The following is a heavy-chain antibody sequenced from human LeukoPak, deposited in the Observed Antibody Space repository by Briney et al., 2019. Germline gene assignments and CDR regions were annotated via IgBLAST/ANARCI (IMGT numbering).Heavy chain of an antibody. Sequence: GGSLRLSCAASGFTFSSYSMNWVRQAPGKGLEWVSYISSGSSTIYYADSVKGRFTISRDNAKNSLYLQMNSLRAEDTAVYYCAGDSMVRGGLDYWGRGTLVTVSS. CDR3: AGDSMVRGGLDY. CDR2: ISSGSSTI. J-gene: IGHJ4*02. D-gene: IGHD3-10*01. CDR1: GFTFSSYS. V-gene: IGHV3-48*01.